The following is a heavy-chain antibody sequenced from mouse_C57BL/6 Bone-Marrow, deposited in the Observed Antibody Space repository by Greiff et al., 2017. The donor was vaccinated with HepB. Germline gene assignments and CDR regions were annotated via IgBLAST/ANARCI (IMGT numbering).Heavy chain of an antibody. CDR1: GFTFSSYG. V-gene: IGHV5-6*01. Sequence: EVQLVESGGDLVKPGGSLKLSCAASGFTFSSYGMSWVRQTPDKRLEWVATISSGGSYTYYPDSVKGRFTISRDNAKNTLYLQMSSLKSEDTAMYYCARGTTGFDYWGQGTTLTVSS. CDR2: ISSGGSYT. J-gene: IGHJ2*01. D-gene: IGHD6-1*01. CDR3: ARGTTGFDY.